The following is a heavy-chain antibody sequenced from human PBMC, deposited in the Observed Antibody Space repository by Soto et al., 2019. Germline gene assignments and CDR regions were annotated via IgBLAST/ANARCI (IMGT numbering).Heavy chain of an antibody. J-gene: IGHJ4*02. Sequence: QVQLVESGGGVVQPGRSLRLSCAASGFTFSSYAMDWVRQARGKGLEWVAVISYDGSNKYYADSVKGRFTISRDNSKNTLYLQMNSLRAEDPAVYYCARAAGYSSRSAAPDYWGQGTLATVSS. V-gene: IGHV3-30-3*01. CDR1: GFTFSSYA. CDR2: ISYDGSNK. CDR3: ARAAGYSSRSAAPDY. D-gene: IGHD6-13*01.